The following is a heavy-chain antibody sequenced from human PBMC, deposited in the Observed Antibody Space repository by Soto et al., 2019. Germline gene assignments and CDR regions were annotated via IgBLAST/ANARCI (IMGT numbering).Heavy chain of an antibody. CDR3: ARKVQVQVTINRWSFDF. J-gene: IGHJ5*01. CDR1: GASISNYY. Sequence: SETLSLTCSVSGASISNYYWSWVRQPPGKGLEWMGYIHSTGSTIYNPSLRTRVTMLVDTSKGQFSLKLNSVTAADTAVYYCARKVQVQVTINRWSFDFWGHGALVTVSS. V-gene: IGHV4-59*01. D-gene: IGHD4-4*01. CDR2: IHSTGST.